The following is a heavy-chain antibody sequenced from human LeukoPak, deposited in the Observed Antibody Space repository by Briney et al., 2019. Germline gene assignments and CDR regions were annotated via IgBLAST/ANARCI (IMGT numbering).Heavy chain of an antibody. Sequence: ASVPVPCLASGYTLTSYYMLWVRQDPGQRREWIGIINPSGGSTSYAQKFQGRVTMTRDTSTSTVYMELSSLRSEDTAVYYCARGEAPRGSSHNWFDPWGQGTLVTVSS. CDR1: GYTLTSYY. V-gene: IGHV1-46*01. J-gene: IGHJ5*02. D-gene: IGHD1-26*01. CDR3: ARGEAPRGSSHNWFDP. CDR2: INPSGGST.